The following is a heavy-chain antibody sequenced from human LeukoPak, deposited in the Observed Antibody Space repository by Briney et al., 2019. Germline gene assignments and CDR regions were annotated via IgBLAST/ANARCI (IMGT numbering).Heavy chain of an antibody. CDR3: ATGYGDYVEY. D-gene: IGHD4-17*01. J-gene: IGHJ4*02. CDR1: GGSISSYY. CDR2: IYYSGST. Sequence: PSETLSLTCTVSGGSISSYYWSWIRQPPGKGLEWIGYIYYSGSTNYNPSLKSRVTISVDTSKNQFSLKLSSVTAAHTAVYYCATGYGDYVEYWGQGTLVTVSS. V-gene: IGHV4-59*01.